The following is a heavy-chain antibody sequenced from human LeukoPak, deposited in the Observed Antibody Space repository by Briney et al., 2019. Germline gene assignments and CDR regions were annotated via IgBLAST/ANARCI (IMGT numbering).Heavy chain of an antibody. V-gene: IGHV1-18*01. D-gene: IGHD1-26*01. J-gene: IGHJ4*02. Sequence: ASVKVSCKASGHTFNNYGITWVRQAPGQGLEWMGWISADNGNTNYPQKFQDRVTISTDTSTSTAYMELRSLRSDDTAVYYCAKIRGRTWWDLVDYWGQGTLVTVSS. CDR3: AKIRGRTWWDLVDY. CDR1: GHTFNNYG. CDR2: ISADNGNT.